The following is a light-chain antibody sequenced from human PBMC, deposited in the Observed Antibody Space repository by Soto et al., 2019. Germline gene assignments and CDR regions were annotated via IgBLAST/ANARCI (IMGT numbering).Light chain of an antibody. CDR3: QQYNNWPPYT. Sequence: EILMTQSPATLSLSPGERATLSCRASQSVSSNLAWYQQKPGQAPRLLIYVASSRATGIPARFSGSGSGTEFTLTISSLQPEDFAVYYCQQYNNWPPYTFGQGTKLEIK. J-gene: IGKJ2*01. V-gene: IGKV3-15*01. CDR1: QSVSSN. CDR2: VAS.